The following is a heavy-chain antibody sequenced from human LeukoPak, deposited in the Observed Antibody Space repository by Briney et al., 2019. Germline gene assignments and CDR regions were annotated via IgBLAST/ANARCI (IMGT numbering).Heavy chain of an antibody. D-gene: IGHD6-19*01. Sequence: GGSLRLSCAASGFTFSNFAMSWVRQTPGTGLAWLSAISPDGNYIYYADSVKGRFTTSRDNSKNTLYLQMTSLRVEDTAVYFCVSQRDHRVAVAGSFDDWGQGTLISVSP. J-gene: IGHJ4*02. CDR3: VSQRDHRVAVAGSFDD. CDR2: ISPDGNYI. V-gene: IGHV3-23*01. CDR1: GFTFSNFA.